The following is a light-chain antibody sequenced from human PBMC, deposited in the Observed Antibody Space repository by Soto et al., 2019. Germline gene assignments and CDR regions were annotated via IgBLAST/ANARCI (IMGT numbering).Light chain of an antibody. CDR3: QQYGSSPLT. Sequence: ECGFWQSPGTLSLSPGERATLSCSARQSVSISYLAWYQQQPGEAPRLLIFGASNRAHGSPDRCSGSGSGTDVTLTISRLEPEDFAVFYCQQYGSSPLTFGGGTKVDIK. J-gene: IGKJ4*01. CDR2: GAS. CDR1: QSVSISY. V-gene: IGKV3-20*01.